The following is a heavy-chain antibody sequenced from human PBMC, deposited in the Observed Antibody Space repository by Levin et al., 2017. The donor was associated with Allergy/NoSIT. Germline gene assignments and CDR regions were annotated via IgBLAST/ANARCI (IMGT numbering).Heavy chain of an antibody. Sequence: KPSETLSLTCTVSGGSISSNTYYWGWIRQPPGKGLEWIGTIYYSGTTYYNPSLKSRVTISVDTSKNQFSLNLSSVTAADTAVYYCTRGAAGTSMVFYYYYMDVWGKGTTVTVSS. J-gene: IGHJ6*03. D-gene: IGHD1-1*01. CDR3: TRGAAGTSMVFYYYYMDV. CDR2: IYYSGTT. V-gene: IGHV4-39*01. CDR1: GGSISSNTYY.